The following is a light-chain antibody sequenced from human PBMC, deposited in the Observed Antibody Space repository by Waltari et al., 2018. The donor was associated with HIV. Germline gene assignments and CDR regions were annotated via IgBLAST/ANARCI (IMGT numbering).Light chain of an antibody. V-gene: IGLV2-8*01. CDR1: SSDGGRYDS. Sequence: QSALTQPPSASGSLGQSVTISCPGSSSDGGRYDSVSWYQQHPGKAPKLLIFEVNKRPSGVPDRFSGSKSGNTASLTVSGLQAEDEAEYSCSSYAGINPVIFGGGTTLTVL. J-gene: IGLJ2*01. CDR3: SSYAGINPVI. CDR2: EVN.